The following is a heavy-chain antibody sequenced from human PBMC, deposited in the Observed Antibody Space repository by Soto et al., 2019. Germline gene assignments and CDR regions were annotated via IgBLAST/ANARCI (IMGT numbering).Heavy chain of an antibody. V-gene: IGHV4-59*01. CDR3: AREPTPPRYFDL. D-gene: IGHD1-1*01. CDR1: GGSISSYY. J-gene: IGHJ2*01. Sequence: QVQLQESGPGLVKPSETLSLTCTVSGGSISSYYWSWIRQPPGKGLEWIGYIYYSGSTNYNPSLKSRVTISVDTSKNQFSLKLSSVTAADTAVYYCAREPTPPRYFDLWGRGTLVTVSS. CDR2: IYYSGST.